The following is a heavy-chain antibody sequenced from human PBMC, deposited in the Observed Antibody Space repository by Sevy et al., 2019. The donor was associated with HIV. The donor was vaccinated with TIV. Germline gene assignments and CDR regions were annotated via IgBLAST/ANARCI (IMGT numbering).Heavy chain of an antibody. Sequence: GGSLRLSCTASGFTFGDYCMSWVRQAPGKGLEWVAFLKSDVYGGTVDHAGSVRGRFVISRDDSKTIAYLQMNDLKTEATGVYYCTRWKAAQSIFDYWGQGALVTVSS. D-gene: IGHD6-13*01. CDR3: TRWKAAQSIFDY. V-gene: IGHV3-49*04. CDR2: LKSDVYGGTV. CDR1: GFTFGDYC. J-gene: IGHJ4*02.